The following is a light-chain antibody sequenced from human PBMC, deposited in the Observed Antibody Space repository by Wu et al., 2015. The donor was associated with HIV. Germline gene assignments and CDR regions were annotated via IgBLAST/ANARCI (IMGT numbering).Light chain of an antibody. CDR1: QGITNA. CDR2: AAS. Sequence: AIQLTQSPSSLSASVGDTVTITCRASQGITNALAWYQQKPGKSPKLLIYAASTLKSGVPSRFSGSESGTDFTLTINSLQPEDFATYYCHQFNSLPHTFGQGTKLEIK. V-gene: IGKV1-13*02. CDR3: HQFNSLPHT. J-gene: IGKJ2*01.